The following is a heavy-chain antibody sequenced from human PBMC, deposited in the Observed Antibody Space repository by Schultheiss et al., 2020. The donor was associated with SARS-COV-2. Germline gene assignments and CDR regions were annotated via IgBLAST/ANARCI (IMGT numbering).Heavy chain of an antibody. CDR1: GYTFTSYD. CDR2: MNPNSGNT. CDR3: ATDLSSSGYFDY. D-gene: IGHD6-6*01. V-gene: IGHV1-8*01. J-gene: IGHJ4*02. Sequence: ASVKVSCKASGYTFTSYDINWVRQATGQGLEWMGWMNPNSGNTGYAQKFQGRVTMTRNTSISTAYMELSSLRSEDTAVYYCATDLSSSGYFDYWGQGTLVTVSS.